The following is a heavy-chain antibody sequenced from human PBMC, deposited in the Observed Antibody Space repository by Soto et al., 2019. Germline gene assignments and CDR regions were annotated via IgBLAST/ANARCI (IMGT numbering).Heavy chain of an antibody. CDR3: ARESGGATATLDYYYFYMDV. CDR2: INPNGGVT. CDR1: GDSSNAYY. V-gene: IGHV1-2*04. D-gene: IGHD5-12*01. Sequence: QVHLWRSGAEVGKPGASVTVSCRSSGDSSNAYYIHWFRQAPGQGLEWMGWINPNGGVTKYAQKFQGWVSMTRDTSIRTVYMQLSRLRSDDTAVYYCARESGGATATLDYYYFYMDVWGTGTTVTVSS. J-gene: IGHJ6*03.